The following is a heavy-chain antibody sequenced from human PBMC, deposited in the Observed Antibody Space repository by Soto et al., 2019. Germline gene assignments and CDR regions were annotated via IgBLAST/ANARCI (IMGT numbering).Heavy chain of an antibody. Sequence: SGTLSLTFTVSGGSISSSSYYWGWIRQPPGKGLEWIGSIYYSGSTYYNPSLKSRVTISVDTSKNQFSLKLSSVTAADTAVYYCARQKVVPAAMLGLGWFDPWGQGTLVTVSS. CDR2: IYYSGST. D-gene: IGHD2-2*01. CDR3: ARQKVVPAAMLGLGWFDP. CDR1: GGSISSSSYY. V-gene: IGHV4-39*01. J-gene: IGHJ5*02.